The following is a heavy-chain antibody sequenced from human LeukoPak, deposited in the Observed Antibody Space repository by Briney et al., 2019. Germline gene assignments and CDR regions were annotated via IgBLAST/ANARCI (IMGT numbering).Heavy chain of an antibody. CDR3: AKAMAVAGTRTLDY. V-gene: IGHV3-30*02. D-gene: IGHD6-19*01. J-gene: IGHJ4*02. Sequence: GGSLRLSCAASGFTFSSYGMHWVRQAPGKGLEWVAFIRYDGSNKYYADSVKGRFTISRDNSKNTLYLQMNSLRAEDTAVYYCAKAMAVAGTRTLDYWGQGALVTVSS. CDR2: IRYDGSNK. CDR1: GFTFSSYG.